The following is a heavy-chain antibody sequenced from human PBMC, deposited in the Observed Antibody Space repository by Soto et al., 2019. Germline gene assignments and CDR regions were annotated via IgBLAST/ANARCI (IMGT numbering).Heavy chain of an antibody. Sequence: GGSLRLSCAASGFTFSSYAMHWVRQAPGKGLEWVAVISYDGSNKYYADSVKGRFTISRDNSKNTLYLQMNSLRAEDTAVYYCARDHYDFWNGYGMDVWGQGTTVTVSS. CDR1: GFTFSSYA. CDR2: ISYDGSNK. D-gene: IGHD3-3*01. CDR3: ARDHYDFWNGYGMDV. V-gene: IGHV3-30-3*01. J-gene: IGHJ6*02.